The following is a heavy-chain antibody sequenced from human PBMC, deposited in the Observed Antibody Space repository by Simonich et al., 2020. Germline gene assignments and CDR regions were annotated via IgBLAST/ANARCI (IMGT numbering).Heavy chain of an antibody. V-gene: IGHV1-18*01. CDR2: TGADKGNT. D-gene: IGHD2-15*01. Sequence: QVQLVQSGAEGKKPGASVKVSCKASGYTFTSYGISWVRQAPGQGLGWSGWTGADKGNTNDAQKLQGRVTMTTDTSTSTAYMELRSLRSDDTAVYYCARASRGTWWYYYFDYWGQGTLVTVSS. CDR1: GYTFTSYG. J-gene: IGHJ4*02. CDR3: ARASRGTWWYYYFDY.